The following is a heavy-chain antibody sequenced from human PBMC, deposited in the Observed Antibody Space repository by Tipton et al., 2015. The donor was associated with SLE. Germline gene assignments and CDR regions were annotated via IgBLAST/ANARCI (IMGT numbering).Heavy chain of an antibody. CDR2: FYAGGSI. Sequence: TLSLTCAVSGDSLDSSESYLAWVRQPPGKGLEWIGSFYAGGSIYYKPSLESRVTAPMDTSKNHLSLTLTSVTAADTAIYYCARATDFGSGSFSTFDIWGQGTMVTVSS. V-gene: IGHV4-39*07. D-gene: IGHD3-10*01. CDR1: GDSLDSSESY. J-gene: IGHJ3*02. CDR3: ARATDFGSGSFSTFDI.